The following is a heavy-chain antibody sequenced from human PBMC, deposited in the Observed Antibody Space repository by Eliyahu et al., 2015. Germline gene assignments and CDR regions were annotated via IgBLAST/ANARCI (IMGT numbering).Heavy chain of an antibody. D-gene: IGHD1-26*01. CDR2: IYYSGST. CDR3: ARHRPGAGSYNYYFDY. J-gene: IGHJ4*02. CDR1: GGSISSXSYY. Sequence: QLQLQESGPGLVKPSETLSLTCTVSGGSISSXSYYWGWIRQPPGKGLEWIGSIYYSGSTYYNPSLKSRVTISVDTSKNQFSLKLSSVTAADTAVYYCARHRPGAGSYNYYFDYWGQGTLVTVSS. V-gene: IGHV4-39*01.